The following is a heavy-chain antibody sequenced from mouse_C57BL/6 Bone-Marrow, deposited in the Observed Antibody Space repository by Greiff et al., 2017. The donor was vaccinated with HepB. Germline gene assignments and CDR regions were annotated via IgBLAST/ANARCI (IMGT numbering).Heavy chain of an antibody. Sequence: EVQLVESEGGLVQPGSSMKLSCTASGFTFSDYYMAWVRQVPEKGLEWVANINYDGSSTYYLDSLKSRFIISRDNAKNILYLQMSSLKSEDTATYYCARQVFFYAMDYWGQGTSVTVSS. CDR1: GFTFSDYY. V-gene: IGHV5-16*01. CDR3: ARQVFFYAMDY. J-gene: IGHJ4*01. CDR2: INYDGSST.